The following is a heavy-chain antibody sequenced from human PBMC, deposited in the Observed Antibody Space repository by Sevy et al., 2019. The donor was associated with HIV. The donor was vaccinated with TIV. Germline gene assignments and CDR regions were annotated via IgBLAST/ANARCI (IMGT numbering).Heavy chain of an antibody. CDR1: GFTFRSYW. CDR2: IKVDGSEK. D-gene: IGHD2-2*01. Sequence: GGSLRLSCAVSGFTFRSYWMSWVRQAPGKGLEWVAHIKVDGSEKYHVDSVKGRFTISRDNAKNSLFLQMSSLRVEDTAVYYCAGGCSSTSCLWGLDVWGQGTVVTVSS. V-gene: IGHV3-7*03. J-gene: IGHJ6*02. CDR3: AGGCSSTSCLWGLDV.